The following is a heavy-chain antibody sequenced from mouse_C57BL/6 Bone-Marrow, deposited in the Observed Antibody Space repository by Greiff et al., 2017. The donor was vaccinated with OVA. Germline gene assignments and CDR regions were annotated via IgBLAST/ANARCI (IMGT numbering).Heavy chain of an antibody. Sequence: VKLQESGPELVRPGASVKLSCTASGFTFTSYCMQWVRQRPGQGLEWIGEIFPGSGDTYYDEKFQGKATLTVDTSSSTAYLQLSSLTSEDAAVYFSARGKLRPFDDWGQGTTLTVSS. CDR1: GFTFTSYC. CDR3: ARGKLRPFDD. D-gene: IGHD3-2*02. CDR2: IFPGSGDT. J-gene: IGHJ2*01. V-gene: IGHV1-56*01.